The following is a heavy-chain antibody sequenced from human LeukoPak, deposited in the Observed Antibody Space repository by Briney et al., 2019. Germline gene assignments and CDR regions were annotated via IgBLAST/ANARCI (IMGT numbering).Heavy chain of an antibody. D-gene: IGHD5-18*01. Sequence: PGGSLRLSCAASGFTFRDAGMSWVRQAPGKGLEWVGRIKSKADGETTDYAASVRGRFTISRNDSKDTLYLQMSSLRTEDTAVYFCAHRNTAMVRVDYWGQGTLVTVSS. CDR3: AHRNTAMVRVDY. J-gene: IGHJ4*02. CDR2: IKSKADGETT. CDR1: GFTFRDAG. V-gene: IGHV3-15*01.